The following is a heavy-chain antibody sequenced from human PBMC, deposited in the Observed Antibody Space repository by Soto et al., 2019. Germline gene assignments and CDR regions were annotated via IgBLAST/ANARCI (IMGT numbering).Heavy chain of an antibody. D-gene: IGHD2-2*03. J-gene: IGHJ3*01. Sequence: PGESLKISCKTSGYSFISYWVAWVRQKPGKGLEWMGTFYPGDSTSTYSPSFQGQVTISVDKSISTAYLQLSSLKASDTATYYCARIIGYCRNNDCSWTFDFWGQGTTVTVSS. CDR1: GYSFISYW. V-gene: IGHV5-51*01. CDR2: FYPGDSTS. CDR3: ARIIGYCRNNDCSWTFDF.